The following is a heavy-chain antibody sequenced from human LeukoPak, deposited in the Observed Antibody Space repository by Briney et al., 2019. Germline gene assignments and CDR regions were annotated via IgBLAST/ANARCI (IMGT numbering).Heavy chain of an antibody. J-gene: IGHJ2*01. CDR3: ALGSGSYSGSWYFDL. D-gene: IGHD3-10*01. CDR2: IYYSGST. Sequence: SQTLSLTCTVSGGSINSGGYYWNWIRQHPGKGLEWMGYIYYSGSTYYNPSLKSRVTISIDTSKKQFSLKLSSVTAADTAVYYCALGSGSYSGSWYFDLWGRGTLVTVSS. V-gene: IGHV4-31*03. CDR1: GGSINSGGYY.